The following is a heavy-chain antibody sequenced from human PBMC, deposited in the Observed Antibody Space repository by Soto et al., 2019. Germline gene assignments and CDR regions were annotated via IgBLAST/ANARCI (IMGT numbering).Heavy chain of an antibody. J-gene: IGHJ6*02. D-gene: IGHD3-10*01. V-gene: IGHV4-61*01. Sequence: PSETLSLTCTVSGGSVSSGSYYWSWIRQPPGKGLEWIGYIYYSGSTNYNPSLKSRVTISVDTSKNQFSLKLSSVTAADTAVYYCAKDSMVRGIFYYYYGMDVWGQGTTVTVS. CDR2: IYYSGST. CDR3: AKDSMVRGIFYYYYGMDV. CDR1: GGSVSSGSYY.